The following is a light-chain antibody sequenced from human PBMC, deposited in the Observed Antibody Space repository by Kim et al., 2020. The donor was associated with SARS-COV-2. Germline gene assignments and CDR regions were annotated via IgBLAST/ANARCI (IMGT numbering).Light chain of an antibody. V-gene: IGLV3-21*01. Sequence: SYELTQPLSVAVAPAETARITCEGDNSGRRSVHWYQQKPGQAPVLVISYDSDRASGIPGRFSASNSGNTATLTIRRVEAADEATYFCQVWDSGSAHVVFGGGTILTVL. CDR2: YDS. J-gene: IGLJ3*02. CDR1: NSGRRS. CDR3: QVWDSGSAHVV.